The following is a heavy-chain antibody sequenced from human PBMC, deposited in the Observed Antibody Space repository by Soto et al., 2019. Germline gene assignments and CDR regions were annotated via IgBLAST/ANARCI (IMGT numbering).Heavy chain of an antibody. J-gene: IGHJ5*02. V-gene: IGHV3-23*01. D-gene: IGHD1-26*01. Sequence: EGQLLESGGGLVETGGSLRLSCVASGFTFSTYAMNWVRQAPGKGLEWVSLISGSGGNTHYADAVKGRFTISRDNSKNTLYLQMDALRSDDTAVYYCSKGSGSSFFDPWGQGTLVTVSS. CDR1: GFTFSTYA. CDR2: ISGSGGNT. CDR3: SKGSGSSFFDP.